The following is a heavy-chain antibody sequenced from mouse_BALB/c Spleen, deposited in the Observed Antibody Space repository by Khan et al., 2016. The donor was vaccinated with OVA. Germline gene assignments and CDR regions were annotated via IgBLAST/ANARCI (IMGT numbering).Heavy chain of an antibody. CDR1: GYIFTSYW. CDR3: ARPSDNSGSLFAY. J-gene: IGHJ3*01. V-gene: IGHV1S132*01. D-gene: IGHD3-2*01. Sequence: VELVESGAELVRPGASVKLSCKTSGYIFTSYWIHWVKQRSGQGLEWIARIYPGTGSTHYNEKFKGKATLTADKSYSTAYMQLSSLKSEDSAVYFCARPSDNSGSLFAYWGQGTLVTVSA. CDR2: IYPGTGST.